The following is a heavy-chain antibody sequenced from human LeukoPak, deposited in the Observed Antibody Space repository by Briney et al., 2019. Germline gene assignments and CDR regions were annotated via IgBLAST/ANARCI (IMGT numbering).Heavy chain of an antibody. Sequence: SETLSLTCAVYGGSFSGYYWSWIRQPPGKGLEWIGEINHSGSTNYNPSLKSRVTISVDTSKIQFSLKLSSVTAADTAVYYCARQVYGSGSFIVDPWGQGTLVTVSS. CDR1: GGSFSGYY. CDR2: INHSGST. J-gene: IGHJ5*02. V-gene: IGHV4-34*01. D-gene: IGHD3-10*01. CDR3: ARQVYGSGSFIVDP.